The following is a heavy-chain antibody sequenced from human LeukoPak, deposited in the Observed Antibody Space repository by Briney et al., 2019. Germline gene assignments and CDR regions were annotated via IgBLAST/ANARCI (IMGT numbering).Heavy chain of an antibody. Sequence: GGSLRLSCAASGSTFSSYAMSWVRQAPGKGLEWVSAISGSGGSTYYADSVKGRFTISRDNSKNTLYLQMNSLRAEDTAVYYCAKGGGRYCSGGSCYMGYWGQGTLVTVSS. D-gene: IGHD2-15*01. CDR1: GSTFSSYA. J-gene: IGHJ4*02. CDR2: ISGSGGST. V-gene: IGHV3-23*01. CDR3: AKGGGRYCSGGSCYMGY.